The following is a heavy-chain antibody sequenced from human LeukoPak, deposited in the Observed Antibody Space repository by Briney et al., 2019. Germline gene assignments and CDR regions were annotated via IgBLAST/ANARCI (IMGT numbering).Heavy chain of an antibody. D-gene: IGHD3-10*01. J-gene: IGHJ4*02. CDR2: ISSSGSTI. CDR3: AKDKEDGGFDY. V-gene: IGHV3-11*01. CDR1: GFTFSDYY. Sequence: GGSLRLSCAASGFTFSDYYMSWIRQAPGKGLEWVSYISSSGSTIYYADSVKGRFTISRDNSKNTLYLQMNSLRAEDTAVYYCAKDKEDGGFDYWGQGTLVTVSS.